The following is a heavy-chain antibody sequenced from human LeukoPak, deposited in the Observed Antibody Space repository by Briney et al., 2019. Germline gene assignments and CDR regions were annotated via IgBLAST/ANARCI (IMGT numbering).Heavy chain of an antibody. CDR3: ARQYGSGSAYTPVVDL. V-gene: IGHV4-39*01. D-gene: IGHD3-10*01. Sequence: SETLSLTCTVSGGSISSHYYWIWIRQPPGKGLEWIGSIYYSGSTYYNPSLKSRVTISLDTSKIQFSLKLTSLTAAETAVYYCARQYGSGSAYTPVVDLWGQGTLVTVSS. CDR2: IYYSGST. CDR1: GGSISSHYY. J-gene: IGHJ4*02.